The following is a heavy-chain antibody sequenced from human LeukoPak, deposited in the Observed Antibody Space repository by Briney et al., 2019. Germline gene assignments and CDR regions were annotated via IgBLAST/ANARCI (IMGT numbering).Heavy chain of an antibody. CDR2: IYHSGST. J-gene: IGHJ6*02. Sequence: SETLSLTCAVSGGSISSSNWWSWVRQPPGKGLEWIGEIYHSGSTNYNPSLKSRVTVSVDKSKNQFSLKLSSVTAADTAVYYCARDFVAVAGRGGYYYYGMDVWGQGTTVTVSS. D-gene: IGHD6-19*01. V-gene: IGHV4-4*02. CDR3: ARDFVAVAGRGGYYYYGMDV. CDR1: GGSISSSNW.